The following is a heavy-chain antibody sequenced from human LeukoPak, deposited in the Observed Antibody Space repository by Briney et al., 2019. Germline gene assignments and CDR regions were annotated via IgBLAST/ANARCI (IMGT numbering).Heavy chain of an antibody. J-gene: IGHJ3*02. CDR3: ARTTSMNYVGDAFHI. Sequence: GGSLRLSCAASGFTFSSYWFHWVRQAPGKGLVWVSRINSDGSGTTYADSVKGRFTISRDNAKSTLFLQMNSLRAEDTALYYCARTTSMNYVGDAFHIWGQGTMVSVSS. D-gene: IGHD1-7*01. CDR2: INSDGSGT. CDR1: GFTFSSYW. V-gene: IGHV3-74*01.